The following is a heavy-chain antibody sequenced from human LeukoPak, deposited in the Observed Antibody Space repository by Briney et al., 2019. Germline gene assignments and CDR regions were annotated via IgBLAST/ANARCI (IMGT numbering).Heavy chain of an antibody. CDR3: ARDPYCSSTSCYDKVGYYYYGMDV. V-gene: IGHV3-30*02. J-gene: IGHJ6*02. D-gene: IGHD2-2*01. CDR1: GFTFSTYG. Sequence: SGGSLRLSCAASGFTFSTYGMHWVRQAPGKGLEWVALIWYDGSNKYYADSVKGRFTISRDNSKNTLYLQMNSLRAEDTAVYYCARDPYCSSTSCYDKVGYYYYGMDVWGQGTTVTVSS. CDR2: IWYDGSNK.